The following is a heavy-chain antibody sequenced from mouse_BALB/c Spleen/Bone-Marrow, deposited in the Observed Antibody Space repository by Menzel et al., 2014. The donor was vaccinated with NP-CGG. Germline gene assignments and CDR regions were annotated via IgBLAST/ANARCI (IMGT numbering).Heavy chain of an antibody. CDR2: INPYNSDA. D-gene: IGHD2-1*01. Sequence: EVKLVESGPELVKPGTSVKISCKASGYSFTGYLMNWVKQSHGKSLEWIGRINPYNSDAFYNPKFKGKATLTVDKSPSTAHMDLLSLTSEDSAVYYCGRSVYGSFDSWGQGTTLTVSS. V-gene: IGHV1-37*01. J-gene: IGHJ2*01. CDR3: GRSVYGSFDS. CDR1: GYSFTGYL.